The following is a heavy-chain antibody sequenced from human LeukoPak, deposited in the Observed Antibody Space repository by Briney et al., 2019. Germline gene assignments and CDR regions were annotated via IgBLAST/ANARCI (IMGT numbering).Heavy chain of an antibody. J-gene: IGHJ5*02. CDR2: INPNSGGT. CDR1: GYTFTGYY. Sequence: ASVKVSCKVSGYTFTGYYMHWVRQAPGQGLEWMGWINPNSGGTNYAQKFQGWVTMTRDTSNSTAYMELSRLRSDDTAVYYCARGGYDTNWIDPWGQGTLVTVSS. D-gene: IGHD5-12*01. V-gene: IGHV1-2*04. CDR3: ARGGYDTNWIDP.